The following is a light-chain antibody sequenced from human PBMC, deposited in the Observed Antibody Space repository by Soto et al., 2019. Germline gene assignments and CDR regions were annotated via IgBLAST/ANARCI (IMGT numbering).Light chain of an antibody. V-gene: IGKV3-20*01. J-gene: IGKJ1*01. CDR2: GES. CDR1: QSVSSSY. CDR3: QQYGSSPRT. Sequence: EIVLTQSPGTLSLSPGERATLSCRSSQSVSSSYLAWYQQKPGQAPRLLIYGESSRATGIPDRFSGSGSGTDFTLTIRILEPEDFAVYYCQQYGSSPRTFGQGTKVEIK.